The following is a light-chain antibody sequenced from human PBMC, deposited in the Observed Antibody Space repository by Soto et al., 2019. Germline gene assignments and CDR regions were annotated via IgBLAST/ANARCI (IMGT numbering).Light chain of an antibody. V-gene: IGKV1-5*01. Sequence: DIQMTQSPSTLSASVGDRVTITCRASQSISSFLAWYQQKPGKAPKLLIYDASGLESGVPSRFSGSGSGTEFTLTISSLQPDDFATYYCQQYNIYWTFGQGTKVEIK. J-gene: IGKJ1*01. CDR2: DAS. CDR1: QSISSF. CDR3: QQYNIYWT.